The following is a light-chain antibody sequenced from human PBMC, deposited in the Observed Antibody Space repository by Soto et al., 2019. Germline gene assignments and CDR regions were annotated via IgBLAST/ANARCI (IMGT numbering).Light chain of an antibody. J-gene: IGKJ5*01. CDR3: QQRGSWPPIT. CDR2: AAS. V-gene: IGKV3-11*01. Sequence: EIVLTQSPATLSLSPGQRATLSCRASQSVRSYLAWYQQKPGQAPRLLIYAASNRATGVPARFSGSGSGTDFTLTISSLEPEDFAVYYCQQRGSWPPITFGQGTRLEIK. CDR1: QSVRSY.